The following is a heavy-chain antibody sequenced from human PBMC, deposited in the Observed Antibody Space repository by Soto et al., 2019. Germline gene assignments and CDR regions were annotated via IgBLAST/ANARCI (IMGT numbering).Heavy chain of an antibody. CDR1: GFTFSSYV. CDR2: VISTGGST. D-gene: IGHD6-6*01. CDR3: SRLPYSSSCGGVSY. Sequence: EVQLLESGGGLVQPGGSLRLSCAASGFTFSSYVMSWVRQAPGKGLQWVSSVISTGGSTYYADSVKGRFTIARDNSENTMFLQMNSLRAEDTAVYYCSRLPYSSSCGGVSYWGQGSLVTVSS. J-gene: IGHJ4*02. V-gene: IGHV3-23*01.